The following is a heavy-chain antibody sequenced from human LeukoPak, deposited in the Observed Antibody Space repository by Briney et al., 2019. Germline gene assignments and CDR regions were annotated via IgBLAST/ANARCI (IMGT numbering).Heavy chain of an antibody. J-gene: IGHJ4*02. CDR1: GYTFTTYG. D-gene: IGHD1-26*01. Sequence: ASVKVSCKTSGYTFTTYGVNWVRQAPGQGLEWMGWISPYNDNTNFAQKFQGRVTMTTDTSTNTAYMELRSLRSDDTAVYYCARDGNASPDMYWGQGTLVTV. CDR2: ISPYNDNT. CDR3: ARDGNASPDMY. V-gene: IGHV1-18*01.